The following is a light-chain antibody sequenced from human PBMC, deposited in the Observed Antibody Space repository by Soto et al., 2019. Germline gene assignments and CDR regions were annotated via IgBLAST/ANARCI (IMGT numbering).Light chain of an antibody. CDR2: DVN. J-gene: IGLJ1*01. CDR3: AGWDDSLSGLV. V-gene: IGLV2-8*01. CDR1: SSDVGGYNY. Sequence: QSALTQPPSASGSPGQSVTISCTGTSSDVGGYNYVSWYQQHPGKAPKVMIYDVNKRPSGVPDRFSGSKSGTSASLAISGLRSEDEADYYCAGWDDSLSGLVFGTGTKLTVL.